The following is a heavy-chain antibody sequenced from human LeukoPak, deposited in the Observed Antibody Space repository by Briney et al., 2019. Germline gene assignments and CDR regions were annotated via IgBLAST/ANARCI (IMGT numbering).Heavy chain of an antibody. CDR1: GFTFSSYA. CDR2: ISGSGGNT. Sequence: SGGSLRLSCAASGFTFSSYAMTWVRQAPGKGLEWLSGISGSGGNTNYADSVQGRFTISRDNSKNTMYLQMSSLRAGDTAVYYCADLIAEDYWGQGTLVTVSS. D-gene: IGHD3-16*01. V-gene: IGHV3-23*01. CDR3: ADLIAEDY. J-gene: IGHJ4*02.